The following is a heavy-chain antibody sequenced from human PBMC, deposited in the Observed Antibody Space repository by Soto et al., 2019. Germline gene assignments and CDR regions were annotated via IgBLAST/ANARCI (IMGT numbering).Heavy chain of an antibody. V-gene: IGHV3-30-3*01. CDR1: GFTFSSYA. CDR3: ARESSGWPHFDY. J-gene: IGHJ4*02. D-gene: IGHD6-19*01. CDR2: ISYDGSNK. Sequence: QVQLVESGGGVVQPGRSLRLSCAASGFTFSSYAMHWVRQAPGKGLEWVAVISYDGSNKYYADSVKGRFTISRDNSKNTLYLQMNSLRAEDTAVYYCARESSGWPHFDYGGQGTLVTVSS.